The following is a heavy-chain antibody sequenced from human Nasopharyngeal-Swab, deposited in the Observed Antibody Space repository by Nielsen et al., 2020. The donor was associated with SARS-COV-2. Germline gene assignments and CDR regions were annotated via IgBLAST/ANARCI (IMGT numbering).Heavy chain of an antibody. CDR3: TRRAMVSRYYYYGMDV. D-gene: IGHD5-18*01. Sequence: GGSLRLSCAASGFTFSGSAMHWVRQASGKGLEWVGRIRSKANSYATAYAASVKGRFTISRDDLKNTAYLQMNSLKTEDTAVYYCTRRAMVSRYYYYGMDVWGQGTTVTVSS. V-gene: IGHV3-73*01. J-gene: IGHJ6*02. CDR2: IRSKANSYAT. CDR1: GFTFSGSA.